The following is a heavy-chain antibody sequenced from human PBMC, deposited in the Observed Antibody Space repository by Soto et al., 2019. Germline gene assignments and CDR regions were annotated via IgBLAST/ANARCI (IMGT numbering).Heavy chain of an antibody. D-gene: IGHD2-21*02. CDR2: IYYSGST. V-gene: IGHV4-31*03. CDR3: ARAEDSGGDCWAIDY. CDR1: GGSISSGGYY. J-gene: IGHJ4*02. Sequence: TLSLTCTVSGGSISSGGYYWSWIRQHPGKGLEWIGYIYYSGSTYYNPSLKSRVTISVDTSKNQFSLKLSSVTAADTAVYYCARAEDSGGDCWAIDYCGQRTLVTVSS.